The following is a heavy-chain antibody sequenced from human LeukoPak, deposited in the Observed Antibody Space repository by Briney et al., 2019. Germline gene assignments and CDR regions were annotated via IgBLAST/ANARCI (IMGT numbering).Heavy chain of an antibody. D-gene: IGHD3-3*01. J-gene: IGHJ6*03. CDR3: AXRQNTIYYXXI. CDR1: GFTFNSYA. Sequence: PGGSLRLSCAASGFTFNSYAMTWVRQAPGKGLEWVSSISGSGGSTYYADSVKGRFTISRDNSKNTLYLQMNSLRAEDTAVYYCAXRQNTIYYXXIWGXGTTVXXS. CDR2: ISGSGGST. V-gene: IGHV3-23*01.